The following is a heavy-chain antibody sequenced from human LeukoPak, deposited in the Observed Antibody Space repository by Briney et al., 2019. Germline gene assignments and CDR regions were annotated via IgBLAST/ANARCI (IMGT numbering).Heavy chain of an antibody. D-gene: IGHD6-19*01. V-gene: IGHV3-30-3*01. J-gene: IGHJ6*02. Sequence: GRSLRLSCAASGFTFSSYAMHWVRQAPGKGLEWVAVISYDGSNKYYADSVKGRFTISRDNSKNTLYLQMNSLRAEDTAVYYCARDKAVAGNYYYYGMDVWGQGTTVTVSS. CDR1: GFTFSSYA. CDR2: ISYDGSNK. CDR3: ARDKAVAGNYYYYGMDV.